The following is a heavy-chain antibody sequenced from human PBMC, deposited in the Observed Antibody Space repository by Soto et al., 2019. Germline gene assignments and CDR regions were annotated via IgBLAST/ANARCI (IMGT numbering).Heavy chain of an antibody. CDR1: GFTFSSYG. Sequence: QVQLVESGGGVVQPGRSLRLSCAASGFTFSSYGMHWVRQAPGKGLEWVAVISYDGSNKYYADSVKGRFTISRDNSKNTLYLQMNSLRSDDTAVYYCARDLPTMDVWGQGTTVTVSS. V-gene: IGHV3-30*03. J-gene: IGHJ6*02. CDR2: ISYDGSNK. CDR3: ARDLPTMDV.